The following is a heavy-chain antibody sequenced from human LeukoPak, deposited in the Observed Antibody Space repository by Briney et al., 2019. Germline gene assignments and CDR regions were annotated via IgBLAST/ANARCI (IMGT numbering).Heavy chain of an antibody. J-gene: IGHJ4*02. CDR1: GFTFDDYA. CDR3: ARVGGTEDYGDFFGY. D-gene: IGHD4-17*01. V-gene: IGHV3-66*01. CDR2: IYSGGST. Sequence: PGGSLRLSCAASGFTFDDYAMHWVRQAPGKGLEWVSGIYSGGSTYYADSVKGRFTISRDNSKNTLYLQMNSLRAEDTAVYYCARVGGTEDYGDFFGYWGQGTLVTVSS.